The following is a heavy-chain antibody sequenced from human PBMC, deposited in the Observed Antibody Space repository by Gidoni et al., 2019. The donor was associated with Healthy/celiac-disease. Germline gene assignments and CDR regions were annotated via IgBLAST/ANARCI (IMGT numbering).Heavy chain of an antibody. J-gene: IGHJ4*02. CDR2: IKQDGSEK. V-gene: IGHV3-7*01. D-gene: IGHD3-10*01. CDR3: ARDEGQWFGELFYY. CDR1: GFTVSSYW. Sequence: EVQLVESGGGVVQPGGSLRLSWSASGFTVSSYWMRWGRQAPGKGLGWVAKIKQDGSEKYYVDSVKGRFTISRDNAKNSLYLQMNSLRAEDTAVYYCARDEGQWFGELFYYWGQGTLVTVSS.